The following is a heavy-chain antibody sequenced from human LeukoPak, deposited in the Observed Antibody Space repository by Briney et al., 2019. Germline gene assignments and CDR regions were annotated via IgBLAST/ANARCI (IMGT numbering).Heavy chain of an antibody. Sequence: PSETLSLTCTVSGGSISSSSYYWGWIRQPPGKGLEWIGSIYYSGSAYYNPSLKSRVSISVDTSKNQLSLKLRSVTAADTAVYYCASPMAWAHNRRDSDYWGLGTLVTVSS. CDR3: ASPMAWAHNRRDSDY. V-gene: IGHV4-39*07. D-gene: IGHD5-24*01. CDR1: GGSISSSSYY. CDR2: IYYSGSA. J-gene: IGHJ4*02.